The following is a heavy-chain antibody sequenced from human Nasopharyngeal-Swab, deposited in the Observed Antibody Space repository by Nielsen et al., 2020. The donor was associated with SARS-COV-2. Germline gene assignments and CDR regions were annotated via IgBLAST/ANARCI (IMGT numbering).Heavy chain of an antibody. CDR2: ISYDGSNK. Sequence: GESLKISCAASGFNFSRYTMHWVRQAPGKGLEWVAVISYDGSNKYYADSVKGRFTISRDISKNTLYLQMNSLRAEDTAVFYCASTPLDSSGYYYAFHYWGRGTLVTVSS. CDR1: GFNFSRYT. J-gene: IGHJ4*02. D-gene: IGHD3-22*01. V-gene: IGHV3-30-3*01. CDR3: ASTPLDSSGYYYAFHY.